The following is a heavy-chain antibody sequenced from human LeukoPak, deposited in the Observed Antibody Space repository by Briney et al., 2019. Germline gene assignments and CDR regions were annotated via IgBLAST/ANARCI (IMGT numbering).Heavy chain of an antibody. CDR2: ISFSGST. CDR3: ARLHVAVAATDYEY. D-gene: IGHD6-19*01. Sequence: SETLSLTCTVSGGSISTYYWSWIRQPPGKGLGWVGYISFSGSTNYNPSLKSRVTISVDTSKDQFSLKLNSVTAAYPAVYYCARLHVAVAATDYEYWGQGTLVTVSS. V-gene: IGHV4-59*08. J-gene: IGHJ4*02. CDR1: GGSISTYY.